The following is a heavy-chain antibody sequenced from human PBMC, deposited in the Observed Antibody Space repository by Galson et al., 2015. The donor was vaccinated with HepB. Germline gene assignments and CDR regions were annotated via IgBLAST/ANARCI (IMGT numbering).Heavy chain of an antibody. CDR3: AREWSYGSGSLSFDY. D-gene: IGHD3-10*01. CDR2: IWYDGSNK. V-gene: IGHV3-33*01. Sequence: SLRLSCAASGFTFSSYGMHWVRQAPGKGLEWVAVIWYDGSNKYYADSVKGRFTISRGNSKNTLYLQMNSLRAEDTAVYYCAREWSYGSGSLSFDYWGQGTLVTVSS. CDR1: GFTFSSYG. J-gene: IGHJ4*02.